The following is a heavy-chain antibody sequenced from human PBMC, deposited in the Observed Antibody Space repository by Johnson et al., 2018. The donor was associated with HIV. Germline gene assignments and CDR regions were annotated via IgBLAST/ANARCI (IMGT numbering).Heavy chain of an antibody. CDR2: ISYDGSNK. Sequence: QVQLVESGGGFVQPGGSLRLSCAASGFTFSTYVMHWVRQAPGKGLEWVAVISYDGSNKYYADSVKGRFTISRDNSKNTLYLQMNSLRAEDTALYYCAKDLGWKGCCDAFGIWGQGTMVTVSS. CDR3: AKDLGWKGCCDAFGI. D-gene: IGHD1-1*01. CDR1: GFTFSTYV. J-gene: IGHJ3*02. V-gene: IGHV3-30*18.